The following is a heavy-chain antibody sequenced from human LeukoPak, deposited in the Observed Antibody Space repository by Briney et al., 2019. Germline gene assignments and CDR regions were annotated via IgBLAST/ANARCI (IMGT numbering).Heavy chain of an antibody. Sequence: GRSLRLSCAASGFTFSSYGMHWVRQAPGKGLEWVAVIWYDGSNKYYADSVKGRFTTSRDNSKNTLYLQMNSLRAEDTAVYYCANSRTGDDAFDIWGQGTMVTVSS. CDR1: GFTFSSYG. D-gene: IGHD4-17*01. J-gene: IGHJ3*02. CDR2: IWYDGSNK. V-gene: IGHV3-33*06. CDR3: ANSRTGDDAFDI.